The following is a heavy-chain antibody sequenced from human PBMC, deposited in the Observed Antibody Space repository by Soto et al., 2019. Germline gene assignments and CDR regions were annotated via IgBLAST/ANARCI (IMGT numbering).Heavy chain of an antibody. CDR3: ARGMRDCSSTSCYTGSGAYYMDV. D-gene: IGHD2-2*02. CDR2: INHSGST. J-gene: IGHJ6*03. V-gene: IGHV4-34*01. Sequence: SETLSLTFAVYGGSFSGYYWSWIRQPPGKGLEWIGEINHSGSTNYNPSLKSRVTISVDTSKNQFSLKLSSVTAADTAVYYCARGMRDCSSTSCYTGSGAYYMDVWGKGTTVTVSS. CDR1: GGSFSGYY.